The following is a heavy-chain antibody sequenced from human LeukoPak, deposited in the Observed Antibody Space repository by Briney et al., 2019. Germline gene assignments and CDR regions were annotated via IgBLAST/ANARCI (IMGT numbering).Heavy chain of an antibody. CDR2: IYYSGST. Sequence: SETLSLTCTVSGGSISSYYWSCIRQPPGKGLEWIGYIYYSGSTNYNPSLKSRVTISVDTSKNLFSLNVSSVTDVDTAVYYCARGWSLDYWGQGTLVTVPS. J-gene: IGHJ4*02. CDR1: GGSISSYY. CDR3: ARGWSLDY. V-gene: IGHV4-59*08. D-gene: IGHD3-3*01.